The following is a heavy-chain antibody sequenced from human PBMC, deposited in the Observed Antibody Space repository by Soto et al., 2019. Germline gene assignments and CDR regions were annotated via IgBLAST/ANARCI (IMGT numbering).Heavy chain of an antibody. Sequence: SETLSLTCTVSGGSISSYYWSWIRQPPGKGLEWIGYIYYSGSTNYNPSLKSRVTISVDTSKNQFSLKLSSVTAADTAVYYCARELGYCSGGSCYLGWFDPWGQGTLVTVSS. V-gene: IGHV4-59*01. CDR1: GGSISSYY. D-gene: IGHD2-15*01. CDR3: ARELGYCSGGSCYLGWFDP. J-gene: IGHJ5*02. CDR2: IYYSGST.